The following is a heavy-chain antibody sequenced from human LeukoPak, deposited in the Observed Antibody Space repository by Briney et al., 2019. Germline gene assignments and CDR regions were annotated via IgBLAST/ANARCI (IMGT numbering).Heavy chain of an antibody. J-gene: IGHJ5*02. CDR1: GFTFSSYS. Sequence: GGSLRLSCAASGFTFSSYSMNWVGQVPGKGLEWVSSISSSSSYIYYADSVKGRFTISRDNAKNSLYLQMNSLRAEDTAVYYCASRLLTWWFDPWGQGTLVTVSS. D-gene: IGHD4/OR15-4a*01. V-gene: IGHV3-21*01. CDR3: ASRLLTWWFDP. CDR2: ISSSSSYI.